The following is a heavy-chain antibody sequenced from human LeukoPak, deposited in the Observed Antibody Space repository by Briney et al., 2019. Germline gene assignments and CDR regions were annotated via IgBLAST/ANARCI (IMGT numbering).Heavy chain of an antibody. J-gene: IGHJ4*02. V-gene: IGHV3-30*02. CDR1: GFTFSSYG. CDR3: ALDVPPAYQL. Sequence: GGSLRLSCAASGFTFSSYGMHWVRQAPGKWLEWVAFIRYDGSSKYYADSVKGRFTISRDNSKNTLYLQMNSLRAEDTAVYYCALDVPPAYQLWGQGTLVTVSS. D-gene: IGHD2-2*01. CDR2: IRYDGSSK.